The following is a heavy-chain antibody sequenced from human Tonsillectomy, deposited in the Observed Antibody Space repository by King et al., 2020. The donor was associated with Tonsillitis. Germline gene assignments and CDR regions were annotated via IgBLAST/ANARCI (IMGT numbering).Heavy chain of an antibody. V-gene: IGHV3-66*01. CDR1: GLTVSGNY. J-gene: IGHJ6*03. CDR2: IYRGTYT. Sequence: VQLVESRGGLVQPGGSLRLSCAASGLTVSGNYMVWVRQPPGKGLEWVSVIYRGTYTHYADSVKGRFSISGDNSKNTLYLQMNSLRVEDTAVYYCARGHHPDSCYYMDVWGKGTTVTVSS. CDR3: ARGHHPDSCYYMDV.